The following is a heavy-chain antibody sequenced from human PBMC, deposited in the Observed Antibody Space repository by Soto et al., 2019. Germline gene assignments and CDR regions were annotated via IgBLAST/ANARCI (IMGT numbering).Heavy chain of an antibody. CDR1: GFTFSSYG. D-gene: IGHD3-22*01. Sequence: QVQLVESGGGVVQPGRSLRLSCAASGFTFSSYGMHWVRQAPGKGLEWVAGISYDGSNKYYADSVKGRFTISRDNSKNTLYVQMDSLRAEDAAVFYCAKDTYYYDSSGYYIFDYWGQGTLVTVSS. CDR3: AKDTYYYDSSGYYIFDY. J-gene: IGHJ4*02. CDR2: ISYDGSNK. V-gene: IGHV3-30*18.